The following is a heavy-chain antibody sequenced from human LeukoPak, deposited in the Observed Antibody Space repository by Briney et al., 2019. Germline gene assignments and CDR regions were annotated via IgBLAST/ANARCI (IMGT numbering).Heavy chain of an antibody. J-gene: IGHJ5*02. CDR2: ISSSSSYI. CDR1: GFTFSSCS. Sequence: GGSLRLSCAASGFTFSSCSMNWVRQAPGKGLEGVSSISSSSSYIYYADSVKGRFTISRDNAKNSLYLQMNSLRAEDTAVYYCARDSNYYDSSGYYLNWFDPWGQGTLVTVSS. V-gene: IGHV3-21*01. CDR3: ARDSNYYDSSGYYLNWFDP. D-gene: IGHD3-22*01.